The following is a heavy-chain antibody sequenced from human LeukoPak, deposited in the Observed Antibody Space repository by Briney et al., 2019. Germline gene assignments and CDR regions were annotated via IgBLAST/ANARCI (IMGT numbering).Heavy chain of an antibody. D-gene: IGHD6-19*01. CDR1: GGSFSGYY. Sequence: PSETLSLTCSVSGGSFSGYYWNWFRQAPGKGLEWIGYIHHSGVSSYNPSLKSRVTISVDTSKNQFSLKRSSVTAADTAVYYCARGRLGGWYDWWGQGTLVTVSS. V-gene: IGHV4-59*12. CDR2: IHHSGVS. J-gene: IGHJ4*02. CDR3: ARGRLGGWYDW.